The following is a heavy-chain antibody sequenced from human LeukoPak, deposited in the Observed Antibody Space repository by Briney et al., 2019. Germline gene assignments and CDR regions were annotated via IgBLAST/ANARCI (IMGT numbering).Heavy chain of an antibody. CDR1: GGSISSYY. J-gene: IGHJ4*02. CDR2: IYYSGST. V-gene: IGHV4-59*05. CDR3: IIMSWEFDY. Sequence: SETLSLTCTVSGGSISSYYWSWIRQPPGKGLEWIGSIYYSGSTYYNPSLKSRVTISVDTSKNQFSLKLSSVTAADTAVYYCIIMSWEFDYWGQGTLVTVSS. D-gene: IGHD1-26*01.